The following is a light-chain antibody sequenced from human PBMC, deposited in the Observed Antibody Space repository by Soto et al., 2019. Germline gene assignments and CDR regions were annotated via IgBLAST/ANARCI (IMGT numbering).Light chain of an antibody. V-gene: IGKV1-39*01. CDR3: QQSYSTLFT. J-gene: IGKJ3*01. CDR2: AAS. CDR1: QSISNY. Sequence: DLQMTQSPSSLSASVGDRVTITCRASQSISNYLNWYQQKPGKAPKVLIYAASTLQSGVPSRFSASGSGTDFTLTISSLQAEDFATYYCQQSYSTLFTFGPGTKVDIK.